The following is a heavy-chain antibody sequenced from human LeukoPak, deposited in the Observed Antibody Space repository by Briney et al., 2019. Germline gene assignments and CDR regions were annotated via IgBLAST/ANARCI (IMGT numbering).Heavy chain of an antibody. D-gene: IGHD3-22*01. Sequence: SETLSLTCTVSGGSISSGDYYWSWIRQPPGKGLEWIGYIYYSGSTYYNPSLKSRVTISVDTSKNQFSLKLTSLTAADTAVYYCARRFVGYDSSWGASDIWGPGTMVTVSS. CDR1: GGSISSGDYY. J-gene: IGHJ3*02. V-gene: IGHV4-30-4*08. CDR2: IYYSGST. CDR3: ARRFVGYDSSWGASDI.